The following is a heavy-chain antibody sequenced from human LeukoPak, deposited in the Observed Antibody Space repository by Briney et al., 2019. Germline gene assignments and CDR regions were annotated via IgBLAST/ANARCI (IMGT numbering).Heavy chain of an antibody. CDR1: GGSISSYY. J-gene: IGHJ3*01. CDR3: ARGPRIAAVE. D-gene: IGHD6-13*01. Sequence: SETLSLTCTVSGGSISSYYWSWLRQSPEKGLEWIGYIYYSGSTNYSPSHKSRVTIQVDTSKNQFSLKLSSVTAADTAVYYCARGPRIAAVEWGQGTMVTVSS. V-gene: IGHV4-59*13. CDR2: IYYSGST.